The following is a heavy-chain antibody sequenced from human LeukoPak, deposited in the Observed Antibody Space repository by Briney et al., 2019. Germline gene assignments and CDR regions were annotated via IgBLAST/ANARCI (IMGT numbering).Heavy chain of an antibody. Sequence: PSETLSLTCAVYGGSFSGYYWSWIRQPPGKGLEWIGEINHSGSTNYNPSLKSRVTISVDTSKNQFSLKLSSVTAADTAVYYCARGGRITIFGVVIADAFDIWGQGTMVTVSS. J-gene: IGHJ3*02. V-gene: IGHV4-34*01. CDR3: ARGGRITIFGVVIADAFDI. CDR2: INHSGST. D-gene: IGHD3-3*01. CDR1: GGSFSGYY.